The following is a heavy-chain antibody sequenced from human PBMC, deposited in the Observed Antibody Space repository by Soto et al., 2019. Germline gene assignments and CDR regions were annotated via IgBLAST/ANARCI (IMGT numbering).Heavy chain of an antibody. D-gene: IGHD1-26*01. CDR3: ARVQWGLDIYYVMDV. CDR2: IYYSGST. CDR1: GGSISSYY. V-gene: IGHV4-59*01. J-gene: IGHJ6*02. Sequence: PSETLSLTCTVSGGSISSYYWSWIRQPPGKGLEWIGYIYYSGSTNYNPSLKSRVTISVDTSKNQFSLKLSSVTAADTAVYYCARVQWGLDIYYVMDVWGQGTTVTVSS.